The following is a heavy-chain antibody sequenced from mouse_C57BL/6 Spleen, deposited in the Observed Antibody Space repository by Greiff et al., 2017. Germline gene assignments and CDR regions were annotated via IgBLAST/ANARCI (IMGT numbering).Heavy chain of an antibody. CDR1: GYTFTSYW. CDR3: ARRGGTTVVAPFDY. D-gene: IGHD1-1*01. J-gene: IGHJ2*01. V-gene: IGHV1-61*01. Sequence: QVQLKQPGAELVRPGSSVKLSCKASGYTFTSYWMDWVKQRPGQGLEWIGNIYPSDSETHYNQKFKDKATLTVDKSSSTAYMQLSSLTSEDSAVYYCARRGGTTVVAPFDYWGQGTTLTVSS. CDR2: IYPSDSET.